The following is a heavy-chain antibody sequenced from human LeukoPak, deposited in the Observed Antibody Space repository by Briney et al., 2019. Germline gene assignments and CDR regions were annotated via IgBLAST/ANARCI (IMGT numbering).Heavy chain of an antibody. CDR2: NYWDDDK. CDR1: GFSLSTSGVG. D-gene: IGHD3-9*01. Sequence: SGPTLVKPTQTLTLTCTFSGFSLSTSGVGVGWIRQPPGKALEWPALNYWDDDKRYKPSLKSRNSITKDTMRNPVALTMTNMDPVDTATYYCAHEYYDIVTGYYVFDYWGQGTLATV. J-gene: IGHJ4*02. V-gene: IGHV2-5*02. CDR3: AHEYYDIVTGYYVFDY.